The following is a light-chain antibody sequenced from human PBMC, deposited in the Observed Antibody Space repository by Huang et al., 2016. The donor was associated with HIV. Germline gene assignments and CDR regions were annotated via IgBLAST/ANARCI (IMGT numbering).Light chain of an antibody. J-gene: IGKJ4*01. CDR3: QQYNDWPLN. CDR1: QSVGSN. Sequence: EIVMTQSPATLSVSPGERATLSCRATQSVGSNLAWYQQKPVQAPRLLIYGASTRATGIPARFSGGGSGTEFTLTISSPQSEDYAVYYCQQYNDWPLNFGGGTKVEIK. CDR2: GAS. V-gene: IGKV3-15*01.